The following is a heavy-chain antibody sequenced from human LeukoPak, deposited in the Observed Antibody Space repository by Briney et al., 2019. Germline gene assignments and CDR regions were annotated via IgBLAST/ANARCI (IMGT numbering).Heavy chain of an antibody. CDR1: GGTFSSYA. V-gene: IGHV1-69*13. J-gene: IGHJ6*03. D-gene: IGHD3-3*01. Sequence: SVKVSCKASGGTFSSYAISWVRQAPGQGLEWMGGIIPIFGTASYAQKFQGRVTITADESTSTAYMELSSLRSEDTAVYYCARAPSYYDFWSGYRGYYYYYYMDVWGKGTTVTVSS. CDR3: ARAPSYYDFWSGYRGYYYYYYMDV. CDR2: IIPIFGTA.